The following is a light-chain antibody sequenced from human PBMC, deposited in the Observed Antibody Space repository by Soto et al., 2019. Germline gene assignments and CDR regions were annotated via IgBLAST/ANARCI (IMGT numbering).Light chain of an antibody. CDR1: QSVTNSF. Sequence: QSVTNSFLAWYQQKPGQAPRLRSYGASRRATGIPDRFTCSGSRTDFTLTISRLEPADFAVYYCQQYVSSPWAFCPGTKVDI. J-gene: IGKJ1*01. CDR3: QQYVSSPWA. CDR2: GAS. V-gene: IGKV3-20*01.